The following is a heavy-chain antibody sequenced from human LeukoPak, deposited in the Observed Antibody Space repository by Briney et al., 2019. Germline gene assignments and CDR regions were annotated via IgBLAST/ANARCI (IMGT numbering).Heavy chain of an antibody. CDR3: AREITGTTSGWFDP. V-gene: IGHV4-59*11. D-gene: IGHD1-7*01. J-gene: IGHJ5*02. CDR2: IYYSGST. CDR1: GGSISSHY. Sequence: SETLSLTCIVSGGSISSHYWSWIRQPPGKGLEWIGYIYYSGSTNYNPSLKSRVTISVDTSKNQFSLKLSSVTAADTAVYYCAREITGTTSGWFDPWGQGTLVTVSS.